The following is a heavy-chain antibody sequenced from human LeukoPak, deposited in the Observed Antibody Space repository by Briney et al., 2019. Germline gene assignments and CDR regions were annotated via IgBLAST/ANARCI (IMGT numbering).Heavy chain of an antibody. Sequence: GGSLRLSCAASGFTVSSNYMSWVREAPGKGLERVSVLYSGGSTYYAASVTGRFTISRDNSKITLYLQMNSLRAEDTAVYYCARDLGPPDDAFDIWGQGTMVTVSS. V-gene: IGHV3-53*05. CDR1: GFTVSSNY. CDR3: ARDLGPPDDAFDI. D-gene: IGHD3-16*01. CDR2: LYSGGST. J-gene: IGHJ3*02.